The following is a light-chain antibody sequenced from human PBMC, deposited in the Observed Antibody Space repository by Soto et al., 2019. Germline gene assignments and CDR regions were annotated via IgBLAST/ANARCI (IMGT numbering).Light chain of an antibody. CDR2: GAS. CDR3: QQYGRSPTT. CDR1: QSVTSNY. V-gene: IGKV3-20*01. Sequence: ELVLTQSPGTLSLSPGERATLSCRTSQSVTSNYLAWYQQKPGQAPRLLFFGASIRATGIPDRFSGSGSGTDFTLSISRLEPEDFAVYHCQQYGRSPTTFGQGTKVDIK. J-gene: IGKJ1*01.